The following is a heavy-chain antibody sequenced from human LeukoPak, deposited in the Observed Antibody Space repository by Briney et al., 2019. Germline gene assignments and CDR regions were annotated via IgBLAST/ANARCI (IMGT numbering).Heavy chain of an antibody. J-gene: IGHJ4*02. Sequence: SETLSLTCIVSGGSISSSSYYWGWIRQPPGKGLEWIGSIYYSGSTYYNPSLKSRVTISVDTSKNQFSLKLSSVTAADTAVYYCARRGKGAMVTDFDNWGQGTLVTVSS. D-gene: IGHD5-18*01. CDR1: GGSISSSSYY. V-gene: IGHV4-39*01. CDR2: IYYSGST. CDR3: ARRGKGAMVTDFDN.